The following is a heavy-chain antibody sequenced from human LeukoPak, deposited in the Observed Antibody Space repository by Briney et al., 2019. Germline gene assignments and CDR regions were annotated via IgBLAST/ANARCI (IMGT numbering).Heavy chain of an antibody. CDR1: GYTFTSYD. J-gene: IGHJ4*02. CDR2: MNPNSGNT. CDR3: ARDDSSGYSIDY. D-gene: IGHD3-22*01. Sequence: ASVKVSCKASGYTFTSYDINWVQQATGQGLEWMGWMNPNSGNTGYAQKFQGRVTMTRDMSTSTVYMELSSLRSEDTAVYYCARDDSSGYSIDYWGQGTLVTVSS. V-gene: IGHV1-8*01.